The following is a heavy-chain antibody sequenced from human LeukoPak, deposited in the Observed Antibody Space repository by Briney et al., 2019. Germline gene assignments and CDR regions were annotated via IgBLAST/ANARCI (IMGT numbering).Heavy chain of an antibody. D-gene: IGHD2-15*01. Sequence: GASVKVSCKASGYTFTSYDINWVRQATGQGREWMGWMNPNSGNTGYAQKFQGRVTMTRNTSISTAYMEVSSLRSEDTAVYYCARGLGYCSGGSCYSRDYWGQGTLVTVSS. CDR1: GYTFTSYD. CDR3: ARGLGYCSGGSCYSRDY. V-gene: IGHV1-8*02. CDR2: MNPNSGNT. J-gene: IGHJ4*02.